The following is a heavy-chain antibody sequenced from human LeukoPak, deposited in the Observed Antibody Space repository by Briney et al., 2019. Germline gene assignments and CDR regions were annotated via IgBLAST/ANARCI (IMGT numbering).Heavy chain of an antibody. J-gene: IGHJ4*02. CDR3: ARDGGDDYGDPQYYFDY. Sequence: GASVKVSCKASGGTFSSYAISWVRQAPGQGLEWMGGIIPIFGTANYAQKFQGRVTITAGESTSTAYMELSSLRSEDTAAYYCARDGGDDYGDPQYYFDYWGQGTLVTVSS. V-gene: IGHV1-69*13. D-gene: IGHD4-17*01. CDR2: IIPIFGTA. CDR1: GGTFSSYA.